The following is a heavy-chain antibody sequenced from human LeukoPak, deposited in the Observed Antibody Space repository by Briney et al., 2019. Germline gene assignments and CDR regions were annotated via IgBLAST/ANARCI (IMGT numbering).Heavy chain of an antibody. CDR1: GFTVSSSY. D-gene: IGHD1-26*01. CDR2: LYSGGST. Sequence: PGGSLRLSCAASGFTVSSSYMSWVRQAPGKGLEWVSVLYSGGSTYYADSVKGRFTISRDNSKNTLYLQMNSLRAEDTAVYYCARSHRGSNSLSFDIWGQGTEVTVSS. J-gene: IGHJ3*02. V-gene: IGHV3-53*01. CDR3: ARSHRGSNSLSFDI.